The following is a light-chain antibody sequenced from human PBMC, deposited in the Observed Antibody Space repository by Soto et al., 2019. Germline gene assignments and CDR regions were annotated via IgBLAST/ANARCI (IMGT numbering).Light chain of an antibody. V-gene: IGLV2-8*01. CDR3: SSYAGSKNVV. CDR1: SSDVGGYNY. CDR2: EVN. J-gene: IGLJ3*02. Sequence: QSALTQPPSASGSPGQSVTISCTGTSSDVGGYNYVSWYQQHPGKAPKLMIYEVNKRPSGVPDRFSGSKSGITASLTVSGPQAEDEADYYCSSYAGSKNVVFGGGTKLTVL.